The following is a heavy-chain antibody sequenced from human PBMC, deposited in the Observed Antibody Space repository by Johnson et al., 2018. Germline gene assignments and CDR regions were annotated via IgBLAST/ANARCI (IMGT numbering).Heavy chain of an antibody. CDR1: GGSISSYY. CDR2: IYYSGST. D-gene: IGHD1-26*01. V-gene: IGHV4-59*01. CDR3: AGGSGSYPYYYYYMDV. Sequence: QVQLQESGPGLVKPSETLSLTCTVSGGSISSYYWSWIRQPPGKGLEWIGYIYYSGSTNYNPSLKSRVTISVHTAKNQFPLKLSSVTAADTAVYYCAGGSGSYPYYYYYMDVWGQGTTVTVSS. J-gene: IGHJ6*03.